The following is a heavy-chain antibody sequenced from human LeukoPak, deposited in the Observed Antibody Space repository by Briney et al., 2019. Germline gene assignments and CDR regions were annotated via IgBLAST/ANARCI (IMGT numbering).Heavy chain of an antibody. J-gene: IGHJ5*02. Sequence: ASVKVSCKASGYTFTSYYMHWVRQAPGQGLEWMGIINPSGGSTSYAQKFQGRVTMTRDTSTSTVYMELSSLRFEDTAVYYYARVGGGFWFDPWGQGTLVTVSS. CDR3: ARVGGGFWFDP. CDR2: INPSGGST. V-gene: IGHV1-46*01. CDR1: GYTFTSYY. D-gene: IGHD3-3*01.